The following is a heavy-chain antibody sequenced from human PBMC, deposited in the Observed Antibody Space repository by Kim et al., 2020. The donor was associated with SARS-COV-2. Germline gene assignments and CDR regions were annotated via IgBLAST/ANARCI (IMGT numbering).Heavy chain of an antibody. J-gene: IGHJ4*02. D-gene: IGHD3-10*01. Sequence: KYSQKSQGRVTITRYTAASAAYMAMSSLRSEDTAVYYCARDRFGEPTDYWGQGTLVTVSS. CDR3: ARDRFGEPTDY. V-gene: IGHV1-3*01.